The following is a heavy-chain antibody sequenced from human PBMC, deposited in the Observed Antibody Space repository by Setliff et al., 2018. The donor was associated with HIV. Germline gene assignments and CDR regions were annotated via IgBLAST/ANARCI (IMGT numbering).Heavy chain of an antibody. D-gene: IGHD6-19*01. CDR1: GFTFSSYA. J-gene: IGHJ4*02. V-gene: IGHV3-7*01. CDR3: ARETPNSGWYRKEGYYFDY. CDR2: IKQDGSEK. Sequence: GGSLRLSCAASGFTFSSYAMNWVRQAPGKGLEWVANIKQDGSEKNYVDSVKGRFTISRDTAKNSLYLQMNSLRVEDTAVYYCARETPNSGWYRKEGYYFDYWGQGTLVTVSS.